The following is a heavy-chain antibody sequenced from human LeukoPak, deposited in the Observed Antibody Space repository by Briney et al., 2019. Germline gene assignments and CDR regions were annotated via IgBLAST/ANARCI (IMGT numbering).Heavy chain of an antibody. CDR2: VNPTGGI. Sequence: SETLSLTCAVHGVSFSGYYWSWIRQFPGKGLEWIGEVNPTGGIEYNPSLKSRVTISVDPPGNQFSLRLRFVTAADTAVYFCARIRCGHSDDIRYNHWGLGTLVTVSS. D-gene: IGHD2-21*01. V-gene: IGHV4-34*01. CDR1: GVSFSGYY. J-gene: IGHJ5*02. CDR3: ARIRCGHSDDIRYNH.